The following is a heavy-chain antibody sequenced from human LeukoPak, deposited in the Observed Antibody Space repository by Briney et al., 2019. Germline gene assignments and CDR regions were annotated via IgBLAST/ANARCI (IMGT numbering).Heavy chain of an antibody. Sequence: PGGSLRLSCAASGFTVSSNYMSWVRQAPGKGLEWVSVIYSGGSTYYADSVKGRFTISRDNSKNTLYLQMNSLRAEDTAVYYCARGNGYSSSWYNSYWFDPWGQGTLVTVSS. J-gene: IGHJ5*02. CDR2: IYSGGST. D-gene: IGHD6-13*01. CDR3: ARGNGYSSSWYNSYWFDP. CDR1: GFTVSSNY. V-gene: IGHV3-53*01.